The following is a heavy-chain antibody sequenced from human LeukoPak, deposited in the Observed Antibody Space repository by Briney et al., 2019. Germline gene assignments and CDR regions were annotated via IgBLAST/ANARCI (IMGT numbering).Heavy chain of an antibody. J-gene: IGHJ6*02. CDR3: ARGGCRTSCPPRAIDYYYGMDV. Sequence: SETLSLTCAVYGGSFSGYYWGWIRQPPGKGLEWIGEINHSGSTNYNPSLKSRVTISVDTSKNQFSLKLSSVTAADTAVYYCARGGCRTSCPPRAIDYYYGMDVWGQGTTVTVSS. D-gene: IGHD2-2*01. V-gene: IGHV4-34*01. CDR1: GGSFSGYY. CDR2: INHSGST.